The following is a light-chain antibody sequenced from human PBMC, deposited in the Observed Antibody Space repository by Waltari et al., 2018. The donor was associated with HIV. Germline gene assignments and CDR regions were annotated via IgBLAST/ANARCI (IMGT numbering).Light chain of an antibody. J-gene: IGLJ3*02. CDR1: NSNIGTNT. V-gene: IGLV1-44*01. CDR2: SDD. Sequence: QSVLTQPPSASGTPGQRVTISCSGSNSNIGTNTVSWYQHLPGTAPKLLIYSDDRRPSGVPDPFSGSKSGTSASLAISGLQSEDEADYYCGVWDDGLNGPEFGGGTKLTVL. CDR3: GVWDDGLNGPE.